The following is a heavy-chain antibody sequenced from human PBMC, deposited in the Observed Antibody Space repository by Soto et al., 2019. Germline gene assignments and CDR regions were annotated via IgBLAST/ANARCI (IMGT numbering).Heavy chain of an antibody. CDR2: IGGTSGST. CDR3: AKRRGEGYFDL. D-gene: IGHD7-27*01. Sequence: EVQLLESGGGLVSPGGSLRLSCAASGFIFSNFVMGWVRRAPGKGLEWVSAIGGTSGSTYYADSVKGRFTISRDNSKNTLSLQMNSLRAEDTAVYYCAKRRGEGYFDLWGRGTLATVSS. V-gene: IGHV3-23*01. CDR1: GFIFSNFV. J-gene: IGHJ2*01.